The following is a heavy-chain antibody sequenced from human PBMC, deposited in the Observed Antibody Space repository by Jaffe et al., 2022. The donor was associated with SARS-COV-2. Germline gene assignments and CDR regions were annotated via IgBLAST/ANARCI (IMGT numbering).Heavy chain of an antibody. CDR2: INHSGST. CDR1: GGSFSGYY. CDR3: AREIGPSGWFYYYYYGMDV. J-gene: IGHJ6*02. Sequence: QVQLQQWGAGLLKPSETLSLTCAVYGGSFSGYYWSWIRQPPGKGLEWIGEINHSGSTNYNPSLKSRVTISVDTSKNQFSLKLSSVTAADTAVYYCAREIGPSGWFYYYYYGMDVWGQGTTVTVSS. D-gene: IGHD6-19*01. V-gene: IGHV4-34*01.